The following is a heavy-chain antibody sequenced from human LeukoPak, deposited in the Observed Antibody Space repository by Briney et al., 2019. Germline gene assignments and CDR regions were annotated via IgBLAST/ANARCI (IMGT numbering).Heavy chain of an antibody. D-gene: IGHD3-10*01. V-gene: IGHV3-23*01. J-gene: IGHJ6*02. CDR2: ISGSGGST. CDR1: GFTFSSYA. Sequence: GGSLRLSCAASGFTFSSYAMSWVRQAPGKGLEWVSAISGSGGSTYYADSVKGRFTISRDNSKNTLYLQMNSLRAEDTAVYYCARDRITMVRGVISQGMDVWGQGTTVTVSS. CDR3: ARDRITMVRGVISQGMDV.